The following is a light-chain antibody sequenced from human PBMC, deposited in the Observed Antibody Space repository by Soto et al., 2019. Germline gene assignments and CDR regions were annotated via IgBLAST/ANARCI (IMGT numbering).Light chain of an antibody. CDR3: SSYTSSNTLVV. V-gene: IGLV2-14*01. Sequence: QSALTQPASVSGSPGQSITISCTGTSSDVGGYNYVSWYQQHPGKAPKLMIYDVTNRPSGISNRFSGSKSGNTASLTNSGLQAEDEADYYCSSYTSSNTLVVFGGGTKLTVL. J-gene: IGLJ2*01. CDR1: SSDVGGYNY. CDR2: DVT.